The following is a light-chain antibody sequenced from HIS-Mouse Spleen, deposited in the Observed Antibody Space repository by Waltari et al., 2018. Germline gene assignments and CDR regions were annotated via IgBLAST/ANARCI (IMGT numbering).Light chain of an antibody. CDR3: AAWDDSLNGYV. CDR2: SNN. V-gene: IGLV1-44*01. CDR1: SCNIGRNT. J-gene: IGLJ1*01. Sequence: QSVLTQPPSASVTPGLRVTIPCFASSCNIGRNTGNWYQQLPGTAPKLLIYSNNQRPSGVPDRFSGSKAGTSASLAISGLQSEDEADYYCAAWDDSLNGYVFGTGTKVTVL.